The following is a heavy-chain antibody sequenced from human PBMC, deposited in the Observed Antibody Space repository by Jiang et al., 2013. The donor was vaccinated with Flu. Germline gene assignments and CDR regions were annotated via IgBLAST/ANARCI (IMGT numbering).Heavy chain of an antibody. D-gene: IGHD3-10*01. V-gene: IGHV5-51*01. CDR2: IYPGDSDT. J-gene: IGHJ3*02. Sequence: YSFTSYWIGWVRQMPGKGLEWMGIIYPGDSDTRYSPSFQGQVTISADKSISTAYLQWSSLKASDTAMYYCARMFRIGSGTNHDAFDIWGQGTMVTVSS. CDR3: ARMFRIGSGTNHDAFDI. CDR1: YSFTSYW.